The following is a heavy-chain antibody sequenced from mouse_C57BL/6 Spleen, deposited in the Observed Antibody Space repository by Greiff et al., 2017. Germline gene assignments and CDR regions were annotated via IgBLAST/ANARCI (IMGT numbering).Heavy chain of an antibody. CDR2: ISDGGSYT. CDR1: GFTFSSYA. Sequence: EVKLVESGGGLVKPGGSLKLSCAASGFTFSSYALSWVRQTPEKRLEWVATISDGGSYTYYPANVKGRFTISRDNAKNNLYLQMSHLKSEDTAMYYCAREFGYDERDAMDYWGQGTSVTVSS. V-gene: IGHV5-4*01. J-gene: IGHJ4*01. D-gene: IGHD2-2*01. CDR3: AREFGYDERDAMDY.